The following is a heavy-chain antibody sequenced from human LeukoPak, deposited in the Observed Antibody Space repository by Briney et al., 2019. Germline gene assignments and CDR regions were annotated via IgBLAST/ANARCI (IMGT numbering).Heavy chain of an antibody. CDR1: GFTFSSYE. CDR2: IGGSGSAI. D-gene: IGHD3-16*01. Sequence: GGSLKLSCAASGFTFSSYEMSWVRQVPGKGLEWVSYIGGSGSAIYYADSVKGRFTISRDNAKNSLYLQMISLRAEDTGVYYCARDASLAGDRVEYWGQGTLVTVSS. V-gene: IGHV3-48*03. J-gene: IGHJ4*02. CDR3: ARDASLAGDRVEY.